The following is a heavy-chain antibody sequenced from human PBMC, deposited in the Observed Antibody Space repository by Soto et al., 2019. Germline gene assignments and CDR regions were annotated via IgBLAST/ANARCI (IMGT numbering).Heavy chain of an antibody. J-gene: IGHJ4*02. V-gene: IGHV3-23*01. CDR2: ISGSGGST. CDR1: GFTFSSYA. D-gene: IGHD6-19*01. Sequence: GGSLRLSCAASGFTFSSYAMSWVRQAPGKGLEWVSAISGSGGSTYYADSVKGRFTISRDNSKNTLYLQMNSLRAEDTAVYYCAKDRGIAVAGTLFKRPHPPTDYWGQGTLVTVSS. CDR3: AKDRGIAVAGTLFKRPHPPTDY.